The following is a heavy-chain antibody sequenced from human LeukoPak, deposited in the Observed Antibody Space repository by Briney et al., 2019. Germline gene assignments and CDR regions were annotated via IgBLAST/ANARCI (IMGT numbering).Heavy chain of an antibody. Sequence: PGGSLRLSCAVSGFTFSRYGMHWVRQAPGEGLGWMGDIWYDGSNKYYADSVERRFTIARDNSKNTLYLQMNSLRAEDTAVYYCARDEGLDVFDVWGQGTAVTVSS. V-gene: IGHV3-33*01. CDR2: IWYDGSNK. CDR3: ARDEGLDVFDV. CDR1: GFTFSRYG. J-gene: IGHJ3*01.